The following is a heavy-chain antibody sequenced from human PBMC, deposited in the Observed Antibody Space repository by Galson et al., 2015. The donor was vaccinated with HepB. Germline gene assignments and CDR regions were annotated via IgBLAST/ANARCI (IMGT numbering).Heavy chain of an antibody. CDR2: ISGSIGGT. J-gene: IGHJ6*02. D-gene: IGHD1-1*01. Sequence: SLRLSCAASGFTFSNYAMTWARQAPGKGLEWVSGISGSIGGTFYIDSVKGRFTISRDDSRNTVYLQMNALRVEDTAVFYCVKGPLESISSWVVHYSYGLDVWGRGTTVTVSS. V-gene: IGHV3-23*01. CDR3: VKGPLESISSWVVHYSYGLDV. CDR1: GFTFSNYA.